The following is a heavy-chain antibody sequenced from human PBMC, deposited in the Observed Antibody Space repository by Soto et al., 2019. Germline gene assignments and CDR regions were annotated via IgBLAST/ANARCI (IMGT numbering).Heavy chain of an antibody. Sequence: SVKVSCKASGGTFSSYAISWVRQAPGQGLEWMGGIIPIFGTANYAQKFQGRVTITADKSTSTAYMELSSLRSEDTAVYYCARVVKVYSSSWYYYDSSGYYSFDYWGQGTRVTVSS. CDR1: GGTFSSYA. CDR2: IIPIFGTA. CDR3: ARVVKVYSSSWYYYDSSGYYSFDY. D-gene: IGHD3-22*01. V-gene: IGHV1-69*06. J-gene: IGHJ4*02.